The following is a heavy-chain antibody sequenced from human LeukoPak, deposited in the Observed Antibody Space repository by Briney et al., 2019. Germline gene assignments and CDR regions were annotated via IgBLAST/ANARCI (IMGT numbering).Heavy chain of an antibody. CDR1: GYSISSAYY. V-gene: IGHV4-38-2*02. J-gene: IGHJ4*02. CDR2: MYHSGST. CDR3: ARGGSSYSGL. D-gene: IGHD3-10*01. Sequence: PSETLSLTCSVSGYSISSAYYWGWIRQPPGKGLEWIGTMYHSGSTNYNPSLKSRVTISVDTSKNQFSLKLSSVTAADTAVYYCARGGSSYSGLWGQGTLVTVSS.